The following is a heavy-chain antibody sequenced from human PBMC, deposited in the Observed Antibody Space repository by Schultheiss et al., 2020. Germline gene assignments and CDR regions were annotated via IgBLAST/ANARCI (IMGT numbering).Heavy chain of an antibody. Sequence: GESLKISCAASGFTLSGYGMHWVRQAPGKGLEWVAVIWYDGSNKYYADSVKGRFTISRDNSKNTLYLQMNSLRAEDTAVYYCARYSSGWYRKAFDIWGQGTMVTVSS. J-gene: IGHJ3*02. CDR1: GFTLSGYG. CDR3: ARYSSGWYRKAFDI. V-gene: IGHV3-33*08. CDR2: IWYDGSNK. D-gene: IGHD6-19*01.